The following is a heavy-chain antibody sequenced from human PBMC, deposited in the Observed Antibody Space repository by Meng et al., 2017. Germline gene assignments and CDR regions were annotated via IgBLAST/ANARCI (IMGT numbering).Heavy chain of an antibody. D-gene: IGHD4-17*01. CDR3: ARSLTVTTVWFDP. V-gene: IGHV4-31*03. CDR2: IYYSGST. Sequence: QVHLQESGPGLVNPSQTPSLTCTVAGGSISSGGYYWSWIRQHPGKGLEWIGYIYYSGSTYYNPSLKSRVTISVDTSKNQFSLKLSSVTAADTAVYYCARSLTVTTVWFDPWGQGTLVTVSS. CDR1: GGSISSGGYY. J-gene: IGHJ5*02.